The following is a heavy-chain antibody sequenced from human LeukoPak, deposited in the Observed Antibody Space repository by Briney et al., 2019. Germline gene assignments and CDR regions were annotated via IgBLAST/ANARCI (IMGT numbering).Heavy chain of an antibody. V-gene: IGHV3-11*04. CDR1: GFTFSDYY. CDR2: ISSSGSTI. Sequence: GGSLRLSCAASGFTFSDYYMSWIRQAPGKGLEWVSYISSSGSTIYYADSVKGRFTISRDNSKNTLYLQMNSLRAEDTAVYYCAREYYDFWSGYYKYWGQGTLVTVSS. D-gene: IGHD3-3*01. CDR3: AREYYDFWSGYYKY. J-gene: IGHJ4*02.